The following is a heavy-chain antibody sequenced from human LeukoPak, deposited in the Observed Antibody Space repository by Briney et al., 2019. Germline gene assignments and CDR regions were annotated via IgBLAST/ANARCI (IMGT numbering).Heavy chain of an antibody. Sequence: GASVKVSCTASGYTFTTYDINWVRQASGQGLEWMGWMNPNSGGAGYAQRFLGRITITRDASISTAYMELSSLTSDDTAVYYCARESSFCNDNKCFSSGLDPWGQGTLVTVSS. CDR1: GYTFTTYD. CDR2: MNPNSGGA. J-gene: IGHJ5*02. D-gene: IGHD2/OR15-2a*01. V-gene: IGHV1-8*03. CDR3: ARESSFCNDNKCFSSGLDP.